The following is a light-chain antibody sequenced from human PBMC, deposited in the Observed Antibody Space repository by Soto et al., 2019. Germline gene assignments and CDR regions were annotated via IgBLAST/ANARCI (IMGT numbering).Light chain of an antibody. V-gene: IGLV1-51*01. J-gene: IGLJ1*01. CDR2: DNN. CDR3: ATWDSSLSAAV. CDR1: SSNIGNNY. Sequence: QSVLTQPPSVSAAPGQKDTISCSGSSSNIGNNYVSWYQHLPGTAPKLLIYDNNERPSWIPDRLFGSKSGTSATLGITGRQTGDEADYYCATWDSSLSAAVLGPGTKLTVL.